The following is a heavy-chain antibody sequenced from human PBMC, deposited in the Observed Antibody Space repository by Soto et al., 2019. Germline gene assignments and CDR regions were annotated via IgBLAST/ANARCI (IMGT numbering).Heavy chain of an antibody. D-gene: IGHD2-2*02. CDR1: GYTFSGKT. Sequence: PGGSLRLSCAASGYTFSGKTMYWVRQAPGKGLEWVALIAPDASQIYYADCVKGRFTISRDNSKNTLYLQMNSLRAEDTSLYLCATDIHATWLLNSWGQGTLVTVSS. V-gene: IGHV3-30-3*01. CDR3: ATDIHATWLLNS. CDR2: IAPDASQI. J-gene: IGHJ4*02.